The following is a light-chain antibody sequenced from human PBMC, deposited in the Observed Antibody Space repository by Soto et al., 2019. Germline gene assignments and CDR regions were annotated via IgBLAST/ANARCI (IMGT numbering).Light chain of an antibody. Sequence: DIQMTQSPSSVSASVGDRVTITCRASQDIASWLAWYQQEPGKAPKLLIYTVARWQSRVPSRFRGSGSGTDFTLTISSLEREDFSTYYCQQDCSLPLAFGGGTKVEIK. V-gene: IGKV1-12*01. CDR2: TVA. J-gene: IGKJ4*01. CDR1: QDIASW. CDR3: QQDCSLPLA.